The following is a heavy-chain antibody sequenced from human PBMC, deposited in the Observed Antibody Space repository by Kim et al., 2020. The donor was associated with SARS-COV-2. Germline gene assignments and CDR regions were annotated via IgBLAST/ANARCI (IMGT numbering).Heavy chain of an antibody. V-gene: IGHV4-39*01. CDR3: ARIAAAHYYYGMDV. CDR2: IYYSGST. CDR1: GGSISSSSYY. Sequence: SETLSLTCTVSGGSISSSSYYWGWIRQPPGKGLEWIGSIYYSGSTYYNPSLKSRVTISVDTSKNQFSLKLSSVTAADTAVYYCARIAAAHYYYGMDVWGQGTTVTVSS. D-gene: IGHD6-13*01. J-gene: IGHJ6*02.